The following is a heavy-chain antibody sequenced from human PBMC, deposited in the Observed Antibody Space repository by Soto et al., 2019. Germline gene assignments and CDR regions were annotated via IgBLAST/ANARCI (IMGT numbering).Heavy chain of an antibody. Sequence: EVQLVESGGGLVQPGGSLRLSCAASEFTFNNYWMHWVRQVPGKGLELVSRINTDGSTTNYADSVMGRFTLSRDNADNTAYLQTSRVRAAARAVYDCARGIYLKYGLDVWRQGATVSVSS. J-gene: IGHJ6*02. CDR1: EFTFNNYW. CDR3: ARGIYLKYGLDV. V-gene: IGHV3-74*01. D-gene: IGHD3-16*02. CDR2: INTDGSTT.